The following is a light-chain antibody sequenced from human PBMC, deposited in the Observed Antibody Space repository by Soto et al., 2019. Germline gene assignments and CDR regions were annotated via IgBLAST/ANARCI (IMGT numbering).Light chain of an antibody. Sequence: EIVLTQSPATLSWSPGERATLSCSASQSVSSYLACYQQKPGQSPRLLIYDASNRATGIPARFSGSGSGTDFTLTISSLEPEDFAVYYCQQRSNWPLTFGGGTKVEIK. CDR3: QQRSNWPLT. CDR2: DAS. J-gene: IGKJ4*01. CDR1: QSVSSY. V-gene: IGKV3-11*01.